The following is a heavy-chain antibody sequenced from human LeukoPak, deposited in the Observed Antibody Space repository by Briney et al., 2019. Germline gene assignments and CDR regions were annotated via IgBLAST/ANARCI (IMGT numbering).Heavy chain of an antibody. J-gene: IGHJ5*02. CDR3: ARVGGYGDYSWFDP. CDR2: ISSSGSTI. Sequence: GGSLRLSCAASGFTFSDYYMGWIRQAPGKGLEWVSYISSSGSTIYYADPVKGRFTISRDNAKNSLYLQMNSLRAEDTAVYYCARVGGYGDYSWFDPWGQGTLVTVSS. CDR1: GFTFSDYY. D-gene: IGHD4-17*01. V-gene: IGHV3-11*04.